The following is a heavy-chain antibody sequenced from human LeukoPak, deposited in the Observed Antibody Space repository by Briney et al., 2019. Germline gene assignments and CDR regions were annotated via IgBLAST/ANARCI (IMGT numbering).Heavy chain of an antibody. J-gene: IGHJ5*02. CDR2: IYYSGST. Sequence: SETLSLTCTVSGGSISSYYWSWIRQPPGKGLEWIGYIYYSGSTNYNPSLKSRVTISVGTSKNQFSLKLSSVTAADTAVYYCARGPYSSSRFRGDNWFDPWGQGTLVTVSS. D-gene: IGHD6-13*01. CDR3: ARGPYSSSRFRGDNWFDP. CDR1: GGSISSYY. V-gene: IGHV4-59*01.